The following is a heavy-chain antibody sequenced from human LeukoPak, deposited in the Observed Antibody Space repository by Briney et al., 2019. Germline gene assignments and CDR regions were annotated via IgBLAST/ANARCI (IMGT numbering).Heavy chain of an antibody. D-gene: IGHD1-26*01. CDR2: IYYSGST. J-gene: IGHJ4*02. CDR3: AREATDFDY. Sequence: PSETLSLTCTVSGGSIFASSYNWGWVRQPPGKGLEWIGSIYYSGSTYYNPSLKSRVTISVDTSKNQFSLKLSSVTAADTAVYYCAREATDFDYWGQGTLVTVSS. CDR1: GGSIFASSYN. V-gene: IGHV4-39*07.